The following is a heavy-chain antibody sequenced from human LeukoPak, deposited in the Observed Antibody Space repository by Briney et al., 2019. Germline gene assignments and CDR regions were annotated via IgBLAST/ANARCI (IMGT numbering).Heavy chain of an antibody. CDR1: GGSISSSSYY. J-gene: IGHJ5*02. V-gene: IGHV4-39*07. Sequence: PSETLSLTCTVSGGSISSSSYYWGWIRQPPGKGLEWIGSIHYTGGTYYNPSLKSRVTISVDTSKNQFSLKLSFVTAADTAVYYCARDFHARFDPWGQGTLVTVSS. CDR3: ARDFHARFDP. CDR2: IHYTGGT.